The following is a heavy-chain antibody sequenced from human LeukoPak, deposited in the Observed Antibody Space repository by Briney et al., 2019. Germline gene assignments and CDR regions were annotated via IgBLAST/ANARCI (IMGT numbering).Heavy chain of an antibody. CDR3: ATPYCGGDCYSGGPGY. CDR2: IYPGDSDT. J-gene: IGHJ4*02. CDR1: GYTFTSYW. Sequence: ASVKVSCKASGYTFTSYWIGWVRQMPGKGLEWMGIIYPGDSDTRYSPSFQGQVTISADKSISTAYLQWSSLKASDTAMYYCATPYCGGDCYSGGPGYWGQGTLVTVSS. D-gene: IGHD2-21*02. V-gene: IGHV5-51*01.